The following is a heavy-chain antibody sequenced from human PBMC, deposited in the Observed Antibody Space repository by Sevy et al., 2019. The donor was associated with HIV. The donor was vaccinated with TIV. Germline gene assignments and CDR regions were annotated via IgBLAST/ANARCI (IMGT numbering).Heavy chain of an antibody. D-gene: IGHD6-19*01. CDR2: IASGSDPI. CDR3: ARGRYSSGWYGCNDL. CDR1: GFTFSSYT. J-gene: IGHJ4*02. Sequence: GGCLRLSCAASGFTFSSYTMNWVRQAPGKGLEWISYIASGSDPIYYADTVKGRFTISRDNAKNSLYLQMNSLRDEDTAVYYCARGRYSSGWYGCNDLWGQGTLVTVSS. V-gene: IGHV3-48*02.